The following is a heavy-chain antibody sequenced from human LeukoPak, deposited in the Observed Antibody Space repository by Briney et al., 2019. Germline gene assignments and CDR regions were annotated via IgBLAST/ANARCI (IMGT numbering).Heavy chain of an antibody. Sequence: GGTLRLSCAASGFTFSIYSVTWVRQAPGKGLEWVAYISSTRSYIYYADSVRGRFTIARDNPQYLAYLQMNSLIAEHTAVYYCPRLHRADYSTSPVPYYNYYINAWDKGTTVIVSS. CDR2: ISSTRSYI. CDR1: GFTFSIYS. V-gene: IGHV3-21*06. CDR3: PRLHRADYSTSPVPYYNYYINA. D-gene: IGHD6-13*01. J-gene: IGHJ6*03.